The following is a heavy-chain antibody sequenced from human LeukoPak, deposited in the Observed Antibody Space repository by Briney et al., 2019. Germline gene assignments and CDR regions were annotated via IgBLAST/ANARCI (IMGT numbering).Heavy chain of an antibody. CDR2: INHSGST. D-gene: IGHD3-10*01. V-gene: IGHV4-34*01. J-gene: IGHJ4*02. CDR3: ARENLVRGVVDY. Sequence: SETLSLTCAVYGGSFSGYYWSWIRQPPGKGLEWIGEINHSGSTNYNPSLKSRVTISVDPSENQFSLKLSSVTAADAAVYYCARENLVRGVVDYWGQRTLVTVSP. CDR1: GGSFSGYY.